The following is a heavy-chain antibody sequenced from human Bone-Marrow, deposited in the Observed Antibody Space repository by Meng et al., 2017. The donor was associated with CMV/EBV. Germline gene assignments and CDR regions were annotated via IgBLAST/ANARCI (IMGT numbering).Heavy chain of an antibody. J-gene: IGHJ5*02. CDR2: ISTYNDNT. CDR1: GYTFTSFG. CDR3: ARDVGSTQIVGGDFDP. V-gene: IGHV1-18*01. D-gene: IGHD3-16*02. Sequence: ASVKVSCKASGYTFTSFGISWVRQAPGQGLEWMGWISTYNDNTNYAQKVRDRITLTTDTSTSTAYMELRSLRSEDTAVYYCARDVGSTQIVGGDFDPWGQGTLVTVSS.